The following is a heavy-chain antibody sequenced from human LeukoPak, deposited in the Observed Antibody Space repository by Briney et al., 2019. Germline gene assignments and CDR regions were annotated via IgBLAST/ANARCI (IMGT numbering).Heavy chain of an antibody. CDR1: GGSISSHY. J-gene: IGHJ5*02. D-gene: IGHD6-13*01. V-gene: IGHV4-59*11. Sequence: SETLSLTCTVSGGSISSHYWSWIRQPPGKGLEWVGYIYYSGSTNYNPSLKSRVTISVDTSKNQFSLKLSSVTAADTAAYYCARSGSSWANWFDPWGQGTLVTVSS. CDR2: IYYSGST. CDR3: ARSGSSWANWFDP.